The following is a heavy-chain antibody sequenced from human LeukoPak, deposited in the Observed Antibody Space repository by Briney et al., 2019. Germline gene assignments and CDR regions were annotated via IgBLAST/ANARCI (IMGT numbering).Heavy chain of an antibody. J-gene: IGHJ4*02. D-gene: IGHD5-12*01. CDR2: ISGSGGST. Sequence: QSGGSLRLSCAASGFTFSSYAMSWVRQAPGKGLEWVSGISGSGGSTYYADSVKGRFTISRDNSKNTLYLQMNSLRAEGTAVYYCAKGRDGYNADFDYWGQGTLVTVSS. CDR3: AKGRDGYNADFDY. V-gene: IGHV3-23*01. CDR1: GFTFSSYA.